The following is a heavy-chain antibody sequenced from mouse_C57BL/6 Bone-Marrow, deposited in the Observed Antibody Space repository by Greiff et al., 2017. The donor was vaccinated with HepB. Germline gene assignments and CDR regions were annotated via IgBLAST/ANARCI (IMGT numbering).Heavy chain of an antibody. J-gene: IGHJ2*01. CDR2: IHPNSGST. V-gene: IGHV1-64*01. Sequence: QVQLQQPGAELVKPGASVKLSCKASGYTFTSYWMHCVKQRPGQGLEWIGMIHPNSGSTNYNEKFKSKATLTVDKSSSTAYMQLSSLTSEDSAVYYCARKVSNWDFDYWGQGTTLTVSS. CDR1: GYTFTSYW. CDR3: ARKVSNWDFDY. D-gene: IGHD4-1*01.